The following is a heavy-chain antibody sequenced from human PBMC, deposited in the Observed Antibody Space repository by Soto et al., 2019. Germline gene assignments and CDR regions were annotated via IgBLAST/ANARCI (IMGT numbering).Heavy chain of an antibody. J-gene: IGHJ5*01. V-gene: IGHV3-23*01. CDR3: AQDSLTVTPDWFDS. CDR2: ISGSGGST. Sequence: EVQLLESGGGLVQPGGSLRLSCAASGFTFSNYAMNWVRQAPGKGLEWLSGISGSGGSTYFADSVKGRSTISRDNSKNTLYLEMTSLSAEDTAVYYCAQDSLTVTPDWFDSWGQGTLVTVSS. D-gene: IGHD4-17*01. CDR1: GFTFSNYA.